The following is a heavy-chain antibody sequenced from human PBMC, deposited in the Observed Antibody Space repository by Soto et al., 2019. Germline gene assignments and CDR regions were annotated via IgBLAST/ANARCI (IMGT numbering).Heavy chain of an antibody. CDR3: ARHNRQLASPYNWFDP. D-gene: IGHD6-6*01. Sequence: QLQLQESGPGLVKPSETLSLTCTVSGGSISSSSYYWGWIRQPPGKGLEWIGSIYYSGSTYYNPSLQSRVTISVDTSKNQFALKLSSVTAADTAVYYCARHNRQLASPYNWFDPWGQGTLVTVSS. CDR1: GGSISSSSYY. J-gene: IGHJ5*02. V-gene: IGHV4-39*01. CDR2: IYYSGST.